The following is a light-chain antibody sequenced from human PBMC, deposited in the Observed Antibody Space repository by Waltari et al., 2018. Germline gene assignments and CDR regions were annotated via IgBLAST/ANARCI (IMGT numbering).Light chain of an antibody. CDR3: MQTMQFPWT. Sequence: DIVMTQTPLSLSVTPGQPASISCRSSQTLLQGDGRTYLFWYLQKPGEPPQLLIYEVSNRCSGVPHRIRGSGSETDFTLKISRVEAEDVGVYYCMQTMQFPWTFGQGTKVEIK. CDR1: QTLLQGDGRTY. J-gene: IGKJ1*01. V-gene: IGKV2D-29*01. CDR2: EVS.